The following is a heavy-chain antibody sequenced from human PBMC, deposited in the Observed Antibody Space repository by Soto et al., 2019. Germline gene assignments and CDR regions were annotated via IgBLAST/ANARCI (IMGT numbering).Heavy chain of an antibody. D-gene: IGHD6-6*01. CDR1: GFTFSNYA. CDR3: AKGGFSSSLHFDF. V-gene: IGHV3-23*01. J-gene: IGHJ4*02. CDR2: ISCNGGTT. Sequence: PGGSLRLSCAASGFTFSNYAMGWFRQAPGKGLEWVSAISCNGGTTYYADSVKGRFTISRDNSKNTLYLQMNSLRAEDTAVYYCAKGGFSSSLHFDFWGQGTLVTVSS.